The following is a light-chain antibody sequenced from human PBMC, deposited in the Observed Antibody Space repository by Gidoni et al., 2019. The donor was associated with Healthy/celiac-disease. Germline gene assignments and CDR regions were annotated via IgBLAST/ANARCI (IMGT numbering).Light chain of an antibody. CDR3: QQYGSSPYT. J-gene: IGKJ2*01. Sequence: IVLTQSPGTLSLSAGDRATLSCRASQSVSSSYLAWYQQNPGQAPMLLIYGASSRATGTPDRCSGSGSATDFTLTISRLEPEDFAVYYCQQYGSSPYTFGQGTKLEIK. V-gene: IGKV3-20*01. CDR1: QSVSSSY. CDR2: GAS.